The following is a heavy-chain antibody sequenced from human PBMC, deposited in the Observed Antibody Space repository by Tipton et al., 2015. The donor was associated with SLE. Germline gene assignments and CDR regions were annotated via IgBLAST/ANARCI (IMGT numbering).Heavy chain of an antibody. D-gene: IGHD1-14*01. CDR3: ARKKTVGRYNYFDP. CDR2: IYNIGGT. J-gene: IGHJ5*02. CDR1: GDSISTYY. Sequence: LRLSCTVSGDSISTYYWSWIRRTPGKGLEWIGYIYNIGGTNYNPSLMGRVSMSMDTSKNQFFLKLNSVTAADTAIYYCARKKTVGRYNYFDPWGQGTLVTVSS. V-gene: IGHV4-4*08.